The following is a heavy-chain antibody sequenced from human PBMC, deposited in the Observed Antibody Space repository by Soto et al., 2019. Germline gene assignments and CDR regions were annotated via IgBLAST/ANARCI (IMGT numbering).Heavy chain of an antibody. V-gene: IGHV4-39*01. D-gene: IGHD2-2*01. CDR1: GGSISSSSYY. Sequence: TLSLTCTVSGGSISSSSYYWGWIRQPPGKGLEWIGSIYYSGSTYYNPSLKSRVTISVDTSKNQFSLKLSSVTAADTAVYYCARRLLVVVPAATKYGWFGPWGQGTLVTVSS. CDR2: IYYSGST. J-gene: IGHJ5*02. CDR3: ARRLLVVVPAATKYGWFGP.